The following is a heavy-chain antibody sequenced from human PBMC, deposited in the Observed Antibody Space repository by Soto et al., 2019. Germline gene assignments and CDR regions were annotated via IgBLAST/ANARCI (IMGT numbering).Heavy chain of an antibody. CDR3: AGLRGYAGSPIDY. J-gene: IGHJ4*02. Sequence: SETLSLTCTVSGGSIISGYWSWIRQPPGKGLEWIGYISYSGDTNYNPSLKSRVTMSVDTPKNQFSLRLSSVTTADTAVYYCAGLRGYAGSPIDYWGQGTLVTVSS. D-gene: IGHD2-15*01. CDR1: GGSIISGY. CDR2: ISYSGDT. V-gene: IGHV4-59*01.